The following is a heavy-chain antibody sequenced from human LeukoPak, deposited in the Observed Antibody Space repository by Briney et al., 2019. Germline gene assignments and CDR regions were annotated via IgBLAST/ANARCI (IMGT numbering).Heavy chain of an antibody. Sequence: PSETLSLTCTVSGDSIISSGYYWGWIRQPPGKGLEWIGSIYCSGSTYYNPSLKSRVIISVDTSKNQFSLKLSSVTAADTALYFCARLRGLNEFDSWGQGTLVTVSS. V-gene: IGHV4-39*01. J-gene: IGHJ4*02. CDR2: IYCSGST. D-gene: IGHD3-10*01. CDR1: GDSIISSGYY. CDR3: ARLRGLNEFDS.